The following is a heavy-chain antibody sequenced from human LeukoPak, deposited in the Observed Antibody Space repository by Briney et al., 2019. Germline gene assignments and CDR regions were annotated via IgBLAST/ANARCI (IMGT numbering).Heavy chain of an antibody. V-gene: IGHV3-53*01. D-gene: IGHD5-18*01. Sequence: GGSLRLSCAASGFTVSSNYMNWVRQAPGKGLEWVSGISWNSGSIGYADSVKGRFTISRDNSKNTLYLQMNSLRAEDTAVYYCALGYSYGPNAFDIWGQGTMVTVSS. CDR1: GFTVSSNY. CDR2: ISWNSGSI. CDR3: ALGYSYGPNAFDI. J-gene: IGHJ3*02.